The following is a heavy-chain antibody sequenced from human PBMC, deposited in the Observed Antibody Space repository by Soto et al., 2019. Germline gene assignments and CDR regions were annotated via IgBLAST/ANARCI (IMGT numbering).Heavy chain of an antibody. V-gene: IGHV3-15*07. CDR2: IKSKTDGGTT. CDR1: GFTFSNAW. CDR3: TTVGSAYPPRREQYYGMDV. Sequence: PGGSLRLSCAASGFTFSNAWMNWVRQAPGKGLEWVGRIKSKTDGGTTDYAAPVKGRFTISRDDSKNTLYLQMNSLKTEDTAVYYCTTVGSAYPPRREQYYGMDVWGQGTTVTVSS. D-gene: IGHD3-22*01. J-gene: IGHJ6*02.